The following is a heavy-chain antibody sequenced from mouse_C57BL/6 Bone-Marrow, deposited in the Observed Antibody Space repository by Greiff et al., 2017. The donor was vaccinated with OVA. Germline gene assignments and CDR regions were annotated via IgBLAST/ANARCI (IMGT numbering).Heavy chain of an antibody. J-gene: IGHJ4*01. CDR2: IRNKANGYTT. CDR1: GFTFTDYY. V-gene: IGHV7-3*01. Sequence: EVKLMESGGGLVLPGGSLSLSCAASGFTFTDYYMSWVRQPPGKALEWLGFIRNKANGYTTEYSASVKGRFTISRDNSQSILYLQMNALRAEDGATYYCARYNYRYAMDYWGQGTSVTVSS. CDR3: ARYNYRYAMDY. D-gene: IGHD5-5*01.